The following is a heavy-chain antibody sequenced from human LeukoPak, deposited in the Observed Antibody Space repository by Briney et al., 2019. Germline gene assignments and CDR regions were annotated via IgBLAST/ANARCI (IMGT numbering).Heavy chain of an antibody. CDR3: TRHSSSWFHNWFDP. CDR2: IRSKANSYAT. V-gene: IGHV3-73*01. CDR1: GFTFSGSA. Sequence: GGSLRLSCAASGFTFSGSAMHWVRQASGKGLEWVGRIRSKANSYATAYAASVKGRFTISRDDSKNTAYLQMNSLKTEDTAVYYCTRHSSSWFHNWFDPWGQGALVTVSS. D-gene: IGHD6-13*01. J-gene: IGHJ5*02.